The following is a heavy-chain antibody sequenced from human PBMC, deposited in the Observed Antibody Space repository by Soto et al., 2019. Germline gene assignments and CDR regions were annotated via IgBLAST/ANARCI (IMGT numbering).Heavy chain of an antibody. CDR2: INHSGST. Sequence: QVQLQQWGAGLLKPSETLSLTCAVYGGSFSGYYWSWIRQPPGKGLEWIGEINHSGSTNYNPSLKSRVTISVDTSKNQFSLQLSSVTAADTAVYYCARGLGYGGNYRGYYFDYWGQGTLVTVSS. V-gene: IGHV4-34*01. J-gene: IGHJ4*02. CDR1: GGSFSGYY. D-gene: IGHD4-17*01. CDR3: ARGLGYGGNYRGYYFDY.